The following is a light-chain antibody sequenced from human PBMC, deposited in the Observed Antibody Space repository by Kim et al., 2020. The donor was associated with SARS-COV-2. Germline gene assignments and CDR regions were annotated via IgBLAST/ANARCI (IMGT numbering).Light chain of an antibody. J-gene: IGLJ1*01. V-gene: IGLV3-1*01. CDR2: QDS. CDR3: QAWDSSVYV. Sequence: SYELTQPPSASVSPGQTASITCSGDKLGDKYACWYQQKPGQSPVLVIYQDSKRPSGIPERFSGSNSGNTATLTISGTQAMDEADYYCQAWDSSVYVFGTG. CDR1: KLGDKY.